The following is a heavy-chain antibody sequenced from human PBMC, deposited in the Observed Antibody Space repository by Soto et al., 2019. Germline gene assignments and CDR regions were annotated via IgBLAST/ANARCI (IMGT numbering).Heavy chain of an antibody. Sequence: QVQLVESGGGLVKPGGSLRLSCAASGFTFSDYYMGWIRQAPGKGLEWVSYISSSGSTIYYADSVRGRFTISRDNAQNSLYLQKNSLRAEDTAIYYCARDLGSGRPYYMDVWGKGTTVTVSS. CDR1: GFTFSDYY. D-gene: IGHD6-19*01. V-gene: IGHV3-11*01. CDR2: ISSSGSTI. J-gene: IGHJ6*03. CDR3: ARDLGSGRPYYMDV.